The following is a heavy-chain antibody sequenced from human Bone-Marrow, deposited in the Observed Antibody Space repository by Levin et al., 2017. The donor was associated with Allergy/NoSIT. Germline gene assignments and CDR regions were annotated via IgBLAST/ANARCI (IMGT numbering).Heavy chain of an antibody. CDR2: INHDGSHT. CDR1: GFTLQDYW. V-gene: IGHV3-74*01. D-gene: IGHD7-27*01. CDR3: ARENSNWLS. Sequence: GESLKISCAVSGFTLQDYWMNWVRQVPGKGLMWVSRINHDGSHTRYADSVRGRFTISRDNAKSTLSLQMHGLTAEDTAVYCCARENSNWLSWGQGSLVTVSS. J-gene: IGHJ4*02.